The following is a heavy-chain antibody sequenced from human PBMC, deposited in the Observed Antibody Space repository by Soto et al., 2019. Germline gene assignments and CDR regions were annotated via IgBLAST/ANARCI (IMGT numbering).Heavy chain of an antibody. V-gene: IGHV1-69*13. CDR1: AGTFSSYA. D-gene: IGHD3-3*01. CDR3: ARSQERITIFGVVPGGHYYYYGMDV. CDR2: IIPIFGTA. Sequence: GXSVKVSCKASAGTFSSYAISWVRQAPGQGLEWMGGIIPIFGTANYAQKFQGRVTITADESTSTAYMELSSLRSEDTAVYYCARSQERITIFGVVPGGHYYYYGMDVWGQGTTVTGSS. J-gene: IGHJ6*02.